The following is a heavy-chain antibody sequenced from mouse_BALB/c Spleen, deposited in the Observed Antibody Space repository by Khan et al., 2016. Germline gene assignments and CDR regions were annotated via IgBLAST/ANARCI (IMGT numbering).Heavy chain of an antibody. Sequence: QVQLKQSGAELVKPGASVKLSCKASGYTFTSYWMHWVKQRPGQGLEWIGEINPSNGRTNYNEKFKSKATLTVDKSSSTAYMQLSSLTSEDSAVYYCAVLRNAMDYWGQGTSGTVSS. CDR3: AVLRNAMDY. D-gene: IGHD1-1*01. J-gene: IGHJ4*01. V-gene: IGHV1S81*02. CDR1: GYTFTSYW. CDR2: INPSNGRT.